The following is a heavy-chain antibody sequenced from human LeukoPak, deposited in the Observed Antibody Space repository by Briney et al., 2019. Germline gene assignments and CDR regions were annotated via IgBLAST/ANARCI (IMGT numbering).Heavy chain of an antibody. V-gene: IGHV4-59*01. D-gene: IGHD4-17*01. Sequence: SETLSLTCTVSGGSISRYYWSWIRQPPGKGLEWIGYIYYSGSTNYNPSLKSRVTISVDTSKNQFSLKLSSVTAADTAVYYCARGGHDYGDYFVVYYYYMDVWGKGTTVPVSS. CDR2: IYYSGST. CDR1: GGSISRYY. CDR3: ARGGHDYGDYFVVYYYYMDV. J-gene: IGHJ6*03.